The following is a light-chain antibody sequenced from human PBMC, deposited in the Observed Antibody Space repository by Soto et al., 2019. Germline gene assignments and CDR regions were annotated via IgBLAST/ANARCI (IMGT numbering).Light chain of an antibody. Sequence: QPVLTQPPSASGTPGQRVTISCSGSTSNIGSHSVNWYRHLPGTAPKLLIKTNNQRPSGVPDRFSAYKSGTSASLVISGLQSEDEADYYCATWDDSLKGVFGTGTKLTVL. CDR2: TNN. J-gene: IGLJ1*01. CDR3: ATWDDSLKGV. CDR1: TSNIGSHS. V-gene: IGLV1-44*01.